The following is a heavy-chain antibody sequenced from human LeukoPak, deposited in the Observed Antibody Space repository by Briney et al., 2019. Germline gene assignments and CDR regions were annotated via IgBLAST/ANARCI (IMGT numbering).Heavy chain of an antibody. CDR2: ISAYNGNT. CDR3: ARMVIVGATIWEDY. D-gene: IGHD1-26*01. J-gene: IGHJ4*02. Sequence: ASVKVSCKASGYTFTSYGISWVRQAPGQGLEGMGWISAYNGNTNYAQKPQGRVTMTTDTSTSTAYMELRSLRSDDTAVYYCARMVIVGATIWEDYWGQGTLVTVSS. V-gene: IGHV1-18*01. CDR1: GYTFTSYG.